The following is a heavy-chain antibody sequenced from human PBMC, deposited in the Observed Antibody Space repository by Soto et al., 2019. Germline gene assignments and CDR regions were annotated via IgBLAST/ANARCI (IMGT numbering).Heavy chain of an antibody. J-gene: IGHJ4*02. V-gene: IGHV4-59*01. CDR2: IYYSGST. CDR1: GGSISSYY. CDR3: ARVYRTSFSYYFDY. D-gene: IGHD2-2*01. Sequence: SETLSLTCTVSGGSISSYYWSWIRQPPGKGLEWIGYIYYSGSTNYNPSLKSRVTISVDTSKNQFSLKLSSVTAADTAVYYCARVYRTSFSYYFDYWGQGTLVTVSS.